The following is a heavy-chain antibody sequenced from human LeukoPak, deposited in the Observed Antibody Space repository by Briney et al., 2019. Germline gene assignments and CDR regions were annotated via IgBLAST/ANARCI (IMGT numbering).Heavy chain of an antibody. CDR3: ARVVVVTAALDY. D-gene: IGHD2-21*02. V-gene: IGHV1-2*02. CDR2: INPNSGGT. J-gene: IGHJ4*02. CDR1: GYTFTGYY. Sequence: GASVKVSCKASGYTFTGYYMHWVRQAPGQGLEWVGWINPNSGGTNYAQKFQGRVTMTRDTSISTAYMELSRLRSDDTAVYYCARVVVVTAALDYWGQGTLVTVSS.